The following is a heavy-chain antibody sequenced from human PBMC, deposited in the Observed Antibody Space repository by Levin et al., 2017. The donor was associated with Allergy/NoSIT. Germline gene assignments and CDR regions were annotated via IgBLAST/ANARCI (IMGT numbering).Heavy chain of an antibody. J-gene: IGHJ4*02. Sequence: GESLKISCKASGYTFTSYYMHWVRQAPGQGLEWMGIINPSGGSTSYAQKFQGRVTMTRDTSTSTVYMELSSLRSEDTAVYYCHVLLWFRELKRDYWGQGTLVTVSS. CDR2: INPSGGST. D-gene: IGHD3-10*01. CDR1: GYTFTSYY. V-gene: IGHV1-46*01. CDR3: HVLLWFRELKRDY.